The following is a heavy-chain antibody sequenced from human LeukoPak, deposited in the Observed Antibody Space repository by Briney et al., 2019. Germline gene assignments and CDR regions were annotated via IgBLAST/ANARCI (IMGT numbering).Heavy chain of an antibody. V-gene: IGHV4-38-2*02. J-gene: IGHJ4*02. CDR2: IYHSGST. CDR1: GYSISSVYY. D-gene: IGHD3-22*01. CDR3: ARDLNYYDSSGFWDY. Sequence: SETLSLTCALSGYSISSVYYWGWVRQPPGKGLEWIGSIYHSGSTYYNPSLKSRVTISVDTSKTQFSLKLSSVTAADTAVYYCARDLNYYDSSGFWDYWGQGTLVTVSS.